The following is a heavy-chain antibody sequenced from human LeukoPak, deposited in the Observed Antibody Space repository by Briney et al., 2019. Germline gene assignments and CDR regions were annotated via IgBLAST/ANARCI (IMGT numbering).Heavy chain of an antibody. Sequence: TGGSLRLSCAASGFIFRDAWMTWVRQAPGKGLEWVGRIKRKTDGGTTDYAAPVKGRFTISRDDSQNTLYLQMNSLKTEDTAVYYCTTKTITPGYWGQGTLVTVS. CDR2: IKRKTDGGTT. D-gene: IGHD5-24*01. CDR3: TTKTITPGY. CDR1: GFIFRDAW. J-gene: IGHJ4*02. V-gene: IGHV3-15*01.